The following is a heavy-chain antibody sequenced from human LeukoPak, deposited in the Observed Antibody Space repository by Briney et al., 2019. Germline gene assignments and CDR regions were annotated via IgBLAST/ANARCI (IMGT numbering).Heavy chain of an antibody. D-gene: IGHD3-9*01. V-gene: IGHV3-23*01. J-gene: IGHJ5*02. Sequence: TGGSLRLSCAASGFTFSSYAMNWVRKAPGKGLEWVSAISGSGGSTYYADSVKGRFTISRDNSKNTLYQQMNSLRAEDTAVYYCAKEGVLTGNWFDPWGQGTLVTVSS. CDR2: ISGSGGST. CDR1: GFTFSSYA. CDR3: AKEGVLTGNWFDP.